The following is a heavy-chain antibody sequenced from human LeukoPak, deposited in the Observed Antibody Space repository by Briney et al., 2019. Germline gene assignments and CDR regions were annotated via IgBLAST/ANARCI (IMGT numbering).Heavy chain of an antibody. CDR2: INLSGATT. CDR1: GGTFSSYA. Sequence: ASVKVSCKASGGTFSSYAISWVRQAPGQGLEWMGIINLSGATTSYAQKFQGRVTMSRDTSTSTVYMELSSLRSEDTAVYYCARDCGGRPGTKVNYFDYWGRGTLVTVSS. J-gene: IGHJ4*02. V-gene: IGHV1-46*01. CDR3: ARDCGGRPGTKVNYFDY. D-gene: IGHD2-21*01.